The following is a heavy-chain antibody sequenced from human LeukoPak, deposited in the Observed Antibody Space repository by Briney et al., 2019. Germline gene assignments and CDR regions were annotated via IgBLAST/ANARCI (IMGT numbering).Heavy chain of an antibody. V-gene: IGHV3-33*01. CDR1: GFTFSSYG. Sequence: GGSLRLSCAAPGFTFSSYGMHWVRQAPGKGLEWVAVIWYDGSNKYYADSVKGRFTISRDNSKNTLYLQMNSLRAEDTAVYYCARVGIAAAGDYWGQGTLVTVSS. CDR3: ARVGIAAAGDY. J-gene: IGHJ4*02. CDR2: IWYDGSNK. D-gene: IGHD6-13*01.